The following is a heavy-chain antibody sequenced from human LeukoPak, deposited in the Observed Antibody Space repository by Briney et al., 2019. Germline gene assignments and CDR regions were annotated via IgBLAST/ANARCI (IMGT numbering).Heavy chain of an antibody. CDR1: GGSISSRNNY. CDR3: ARLGMTTVTAYYWFDP. Sequence: SETLSLTCTVSGGSISSRNNYWGWIRQPPGKGLEWIGSIYYSGTTYYNPSLKSRVTISVDTSKNQFSLKLSSVTAADTAVYYCARLGMTTVTAYYWFDPWGQGTLVTVSS. D-gene: IGHD4-17*01. CDR2: IYYSGTT. V-gene: IGHV4-39*01. J-gene: IGHJ5*02.